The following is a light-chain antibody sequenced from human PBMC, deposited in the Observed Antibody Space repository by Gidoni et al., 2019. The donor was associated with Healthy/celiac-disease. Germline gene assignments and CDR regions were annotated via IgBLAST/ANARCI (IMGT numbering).Light chain of an antibody. CDR1: QSVSSSY. V-gene: IGKV3D-20*01. CDR3: QQYSSSPPWT. CDR2: DAS. J-gene: IGKJ1*01. Sequence: EIVLTQSPATLSLSPGERATLTCGASQSVSSSYLAWYQQQPGLAPRLLIYDASSRAPGIPDRFSSSGSGAAVTLTISRLEPADFAVYYCQQYSSSPPWTFGQGTKVEIK.